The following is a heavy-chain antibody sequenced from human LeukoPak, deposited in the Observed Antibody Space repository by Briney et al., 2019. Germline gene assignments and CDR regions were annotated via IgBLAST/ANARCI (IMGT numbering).Heavy chain of an antibody. Sequence: SETLSLTCAVYGGSFSGYYWSWIRQPPGKGLEWIGEINHSGSTNYNPFLKSRVTISVDTSKNQFSLKLSSVTAADTAVYYCARGADGDYVPHAFDIWGQGTMVTVSS. CDR2: INHSGST. CDR1: GGSFSGYY. CDR3: ARGADGDYVPHAFDI. D-gene: IGHD4-17*01. V-gene: IGHV4-34*01. J-gene: IGHJ3*02.